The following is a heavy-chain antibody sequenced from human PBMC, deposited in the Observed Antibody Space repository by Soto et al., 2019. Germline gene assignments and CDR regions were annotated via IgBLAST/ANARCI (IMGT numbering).Heavy chain of an antibody. V-gene: IGHV4-4*07. CDR1: GDSMTKYY. CDR3: ARTVGAAYYFDF. Sequence: ETLSLTCNVSGDSMTKYYWSWIRQPAGKGLEWIGRVYMSGSTNYNPSLKSRVTMSIDTSNNHFSLDLRSVTAADTAVYYCARTVGAAYYFDFWGQGALVTVSS. J-gene: IGHJ4*02. CDR2: VYMSGST. D-gene: IGHD1-26*01.